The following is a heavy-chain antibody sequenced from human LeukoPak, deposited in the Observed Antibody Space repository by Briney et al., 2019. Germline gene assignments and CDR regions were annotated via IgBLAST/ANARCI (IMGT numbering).Heavy chain of an antibody. CDR1: GFTFSNYW. J-gene: IGHJ4*02. Sequence: PGGSLRLSCAASGFTFSNYWMGWVRQAPGKGLEWVANIKQDGSEKRYVDPVKGRFTISRDNAKNSLYLQMNSLRAEDTAVYYCAREAARCFDYWGQGTLVTVSS. D-gene: IGHD6-6*01. V-gene: IGHV3-7*01. CDR2: IKQDGSEK. CDR3: AREAARCFDY.